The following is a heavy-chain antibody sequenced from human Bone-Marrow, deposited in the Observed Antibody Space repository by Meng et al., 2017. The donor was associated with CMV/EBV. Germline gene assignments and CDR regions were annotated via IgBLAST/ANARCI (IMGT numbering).Heavy chain of an antibody. CDR2: IDYSGST. Sequence: SETLSLTCTVAGGSISSSSYCWGWIRQPPGKGLEWIGLIDYSGSTYYNPTLKRRVTISGDTAKNQFSLKLSTVTAADTNAYHCARGFRPYGLDPWGQGTLVTVSS. CDR3: ARGFRPYGLDP. V-gene: IGHV4-39*07. D-gene: IGHD6-6*01. CDR1: GGSISSSSYC. J-gene: IGHJ5*02.